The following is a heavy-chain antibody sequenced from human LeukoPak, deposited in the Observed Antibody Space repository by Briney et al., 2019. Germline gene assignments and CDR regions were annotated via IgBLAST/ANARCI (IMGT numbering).Heavy chain of an antibody. CDR2: ISSSGSTI. CDR1: GLTFSLYT. CDR3: ARGELELGLLDY. D-gene: IGHD1-7*01. V-gene: IGHV3-48*04. Sequence: GGSLRLSCAASGLTFSLYTMNWVRQAPGKGLEWVSYISSSGSTIYYADSVKGRFTISRDNAKNSLYLQMNSLRAEDTAVYYCARGELELGLLDYWGQGTLVTVSS. J-gene: IGHJ4*02.